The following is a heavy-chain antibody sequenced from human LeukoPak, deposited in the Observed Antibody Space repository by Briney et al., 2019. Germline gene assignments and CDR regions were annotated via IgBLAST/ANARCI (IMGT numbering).Heavy chain of an antibody. CDR2: IIPIFGTA. Sequence: GASVKVSCKASGGTFSSYAISWVRQAPGQGLEWMGGIIPIFGTANYAQKFQGRVTITADESTSTAYMELSSLRSEDTAVYYCARDRRHYYGSGSFDYWGQGTLVTVSS. CDR3: ARDRRHYYGSGSFDY. CDR1: GGTFSSYA. J-gene: IGHJ4*02. D-gene: IGHD3-10*01. V-gene: IGHV1-69*13.